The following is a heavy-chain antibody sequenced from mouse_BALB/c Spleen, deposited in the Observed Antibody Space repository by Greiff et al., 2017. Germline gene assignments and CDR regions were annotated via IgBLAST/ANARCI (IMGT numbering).Heavy chain of an antibody. CDR1: GYTFTDYN. Sequence: EVQLQQSGPELVKPGASVKISCKASGYTFTDYNMHWVKQSHGKSLEWIGYIYPYNGGTGYNQKFKSKATLTVDNSSSTAYMELRSLTSEDSAVYYCARGNYRYGDAMDYWGQGTSVTVSS. J-gene: IGHJ4*01. D-gene: IGHD2-14*01. V-gene: IGHV1S29*02. CDR3: ARGNYRYGDAMDY. CDR2: IYPYNGGT.